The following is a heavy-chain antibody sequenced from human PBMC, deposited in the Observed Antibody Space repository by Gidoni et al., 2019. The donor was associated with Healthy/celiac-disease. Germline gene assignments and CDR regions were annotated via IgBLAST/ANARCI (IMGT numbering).Heavy chain of an antibody. CDR1: GFTFDDYA. J-gene: IGHJ4*02. CDR3: AKDTGIAVAGKVWDY. V-gene: IGHV3-9*01. CDR2: ISWNSGSI. D-gene: IGHD6-19*01. Sequence: EVQLVESVGGLVQPGRSLRLSCAASGFTFDDYAMHWVRQAPGKGLEWVSVISWNSGSIGYADSVKGRFTISRDNAKNSLYLQMNSLRAEDTALYYCAKDTGIAVAGKVWDYWGQGTLVTVSS.